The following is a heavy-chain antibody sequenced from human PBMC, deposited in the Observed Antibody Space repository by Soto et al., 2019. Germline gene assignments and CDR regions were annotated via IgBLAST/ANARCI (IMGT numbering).Heavy chain of an antibody. CDR3: VKGVPLTAMATHFDY. V-gene: IGHV3-66*01. D-gene: IGHD5-18*01. CDR2: LHSGGDT. J-gene: IGHJ4*02. CDR1: GITVSSNY. Sequence: GGSLRLSCAASGITVSSNYMSWVRQAPGKGLEWVSILHSGGDTYYTDSVKGRFTISRDNSKNTVYLQMSGLRPEDTAVYYCVKGVPLTAMATHFDYWGQGTLVTVSS.